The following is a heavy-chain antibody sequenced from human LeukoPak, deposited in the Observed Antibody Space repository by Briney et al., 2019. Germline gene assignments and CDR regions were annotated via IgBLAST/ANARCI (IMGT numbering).Heavy chain of an antibody. Sequence: GESLKISCQGSGYNFPIYCIGWVRQMPGQGLEWMGIIYPDDSNTIYGPSFQGQVTISADKSISTAYLEWSSLKASDTAIYYCARQGAAGKYYYYYMDVWGKGTTVTVSS. J-gene: IGHJ6*03. V-gene: IGHV5-51*01. D-gene: IGHD6-13*01. CDR2: IYPDDSNT. CDR1: GYNFPIYC. CDR3: ARQGAAGKYYYYYMDV.